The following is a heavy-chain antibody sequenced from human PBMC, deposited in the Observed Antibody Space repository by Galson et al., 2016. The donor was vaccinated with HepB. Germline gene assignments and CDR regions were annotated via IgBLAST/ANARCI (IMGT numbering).Heavy chain of an antibody. D-gene: IGHD6-19*01. CDR1: GGSIKSYY. CDR3: ARHLPAGGWYEGYFDL. J-gene: IGHJ2*01. Sequence: SETLSLTCTVSGGSIKSYYWSWIRQSPGKGLEWIAYIDYSGGTNCDPSLKSRLTMSLDTSKNQFSLKLTSVTVADTAGYFCARHLPAGGWYEGYFDLWGRGTLVTVSS. V-gene: IGHV4-59*08. CDR2: IDYSGGT.